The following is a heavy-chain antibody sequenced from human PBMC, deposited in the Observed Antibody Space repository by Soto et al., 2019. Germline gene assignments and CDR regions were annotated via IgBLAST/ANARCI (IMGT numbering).Heavy chain of an antibody. D-gene: IGHD6-13*01. CDR3: ARQEVAAAEGFDP. J-gene: IGHJ5*02. CDR2: IYYSGST. V-gene: IGHV4-59*08. CDR1: GGSISSYY. Sequence: QVQLQESGPGLVKPSETLSLTCTVSGGSISSYYWSWIRQPPGKGLEWIGYIYYSGSTNYNPSLKSRVTISVDTSKNQFSLKLSSVTAADTAVYYCARQEVAAAEGFDPWGQGTLVTVSS.